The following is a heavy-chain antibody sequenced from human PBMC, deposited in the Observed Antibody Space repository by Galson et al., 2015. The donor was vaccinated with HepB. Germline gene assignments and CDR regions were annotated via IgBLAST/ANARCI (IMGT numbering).Heavy chain of an antibody. CDR3: AREIRGLTTVTSYYYYMDV. CDR2: ISYDGSNE. J-gene: IGHJ6*03. CDR1: GFTFSSYA. V-gene: IGHV3-30-3*01. D-gene: IGHD4-11*01. Sequence: SLRLSCAASGFTFSSYAMHWVRQAPGKGLEWVAVISYDGSNEYYADSVKGRFTISRDNSKNTLYLQMNSLRAEDTAVYYCAREIRGLTTVTSYYYYMDVWGKGTTVTVSS.